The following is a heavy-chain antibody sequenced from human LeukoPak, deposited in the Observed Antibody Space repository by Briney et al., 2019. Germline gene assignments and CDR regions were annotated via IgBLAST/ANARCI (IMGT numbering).Heavy chain of an antibody. CDR1: GYTFTSYY. V-gene: IGHV1-46*01. CDR2: INPSGGGT. Sequence: GAPVKVSCKASGYTFTSYYVYWVRQAPGQGLEWMGKINPSGGGTDYAQKFQGRVTMTRDTSTSTVYMELSSLRSEDTAVYYCARDQGVTMVRGIMSPSAEDYWGQGTLVTVSS. D-gene: IGHD3-10*01. J-gene: IGHJ4*02. CDR3: ARDQGVTMVRGIMSPSAEDY.